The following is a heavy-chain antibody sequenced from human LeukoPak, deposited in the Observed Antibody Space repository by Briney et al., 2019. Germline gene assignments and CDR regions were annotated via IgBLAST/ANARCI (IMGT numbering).Heavy chain of an antibody. CDR3: ARGRNHDILTGYYGNWFDP. J-gene: IGHJ5*02. CDR2: IYTSGST. CDR1: GGSISSYY. Sequence: PSETLSLTCTVSGGSISSYYWSWIRQPAGKGLEWIGRIYTSGSTNYNPSLKSRVTISVDTSKNQFSLKLSSVTAADTAVYYCARGRNHDILTGYYGNWFDPWGQGTLVTVSS. D-gene: IGHD3-9*01. V-gene: IGHV4-4*07.